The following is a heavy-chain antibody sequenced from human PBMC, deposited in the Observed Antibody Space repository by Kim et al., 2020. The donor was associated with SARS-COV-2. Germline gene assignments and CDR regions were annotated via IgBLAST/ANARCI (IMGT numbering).Heavy chain of an antibody. Sequence: YYADSVKGRFTISRDNSKNTLYLQMNSLRAEDTAVYYCAKDRGYDRTFDYWGQGTLVTVSS. J-gene: IGHJ4*02. V-gene: IGHV3-30*02. CDR3: AKDRGYDRTFDY. D-gene: IGHD5-12*01.